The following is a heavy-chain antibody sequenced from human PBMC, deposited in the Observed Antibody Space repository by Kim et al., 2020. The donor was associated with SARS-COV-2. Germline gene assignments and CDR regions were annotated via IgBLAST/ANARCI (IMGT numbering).Heavy chain of an antibody. Sequence: GGSLRLSCAASGFTFDDYAMHWVRQAPGKGLEWVSGISWNSGSIGYADSVKGRFTISRDNAKNSLYLQMNSLRAEDTALYYCAKVEYYYDSSGYYSEYYFDYWGQGTLVTVSS. V-gene: IGHV3-9*01. D-gene: IGHD3-22*01. CDR3: AKVEYYYDSSGYYSEYYFDY. CDR2: ISWNSGSI. CDR1: GFTFDDYA. J-gene: IGHJ4*02.